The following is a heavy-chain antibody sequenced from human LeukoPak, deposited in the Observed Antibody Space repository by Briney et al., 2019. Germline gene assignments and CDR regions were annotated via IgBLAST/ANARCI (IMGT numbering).Heavy chain of an antibody. CDR2: ISYDGSNK. J-gene: IGHJ4*02. CDR1: GFTFSSNA. D-gene: IGHD2-2*01. V-gene: IGHV3-30-3*01. CDR3: ARGYCSSTRCHFDY. Sequence: GGSLRLSCEASGFTFSSNAMHWVRQAPGKGLEWVAVISYDGSNKYYADSVKGRFTISRDNSKNTLYLQMNSLRAEDTAVYYCARGYCSSTRCHFDYWGQGTLVTVSS.